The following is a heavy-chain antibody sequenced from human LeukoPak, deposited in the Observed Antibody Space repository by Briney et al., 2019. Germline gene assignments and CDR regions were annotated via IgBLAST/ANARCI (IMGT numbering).Heavy chain of an antibody. CDR3: AKXAYXXXXY. V-gene: IGHV3-23*01. CDR2: ISGSDSST. J-gene: IGHJ4*02. CDR1: FTFXXSA. Sequence: FTFXXSAMSWVRQAPGKXLEWVSTISGSDSSTHYADSVKGRFTISRDNSKNSLYLQMNSLRGDDTAVYYCAKXAYXXXXYWGQGTLXTVSS.